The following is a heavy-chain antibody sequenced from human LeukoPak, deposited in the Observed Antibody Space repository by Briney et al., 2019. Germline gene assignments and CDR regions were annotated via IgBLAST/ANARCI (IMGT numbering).Heavy chain of an antibody. CDR2: IYYSGST. D-gene: IGHD3-9*01. CDR1: GGSISSYY. J-gene: IGHJ4*02. CDR3: ARSGTVTGYPY. V-gene: IGHV4-59*01. Sequence: SETLSLTCTVSGGSISSYYWSWIRQPPGKGLEWIGYIYYSGSTNYNPSLKSRVTISVDTSKNQFSLKLSSVTAADTAVYYCARSGTVTGYPYWRQGALVTVPS.